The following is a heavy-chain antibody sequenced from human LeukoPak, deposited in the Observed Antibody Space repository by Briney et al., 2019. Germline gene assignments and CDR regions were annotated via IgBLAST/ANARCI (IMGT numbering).Heavy chain of an antibody. D-gene: IGHD2/OR15-2a*01. CDR3: ARDFYGLWFDY. CDR1: GGSISTYY. CDR2: IYYSGST. J-gene: IGHJ4*02. Sequence: SETLSLTCTVSGGSISTYYWSWIRQPPGKGLEWIGYIYYSGSTNYNPSLKSRVTISVDTSKNQFSLKLNSVTAADTAVYFCARDFYGLWFDYWGQGALVTVSS. V-gene: IGHV4-59*12.